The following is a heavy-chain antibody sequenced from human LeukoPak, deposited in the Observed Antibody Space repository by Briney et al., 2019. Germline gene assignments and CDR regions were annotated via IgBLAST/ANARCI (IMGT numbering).Heavy chain of an antibody. D-gene: IGHD6-19*01. Sequence: ESGPTLVKPTQTLTLTCTFSGFSLTTSGVAVGWIRQPPGKALEWLTLIYWDDDKRHSTSLKSRLTVTKDTSKNQVVLTVTNMDPVDTATYYCAYKAPTGWYQAWGRGTLVTVSS. J-gene: IGHJ4*02. CDR3: AYKAPTGWYQA. CDR1: GFSLTTSGVA. CDR2: IYWDDDK. V-gene: IGHV2-5*02.